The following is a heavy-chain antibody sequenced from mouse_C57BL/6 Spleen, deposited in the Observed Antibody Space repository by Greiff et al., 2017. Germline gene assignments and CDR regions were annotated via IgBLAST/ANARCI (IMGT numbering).Heavy chain of an antibody. Sequence: VQLQQSGAELARPGASVKLSCKASGYTFTSYGISWVKQRTGQGLEWIGEIYPRSGNTYYNEKFKGKATLTADKSSSTAYMELRSLTSEDSAVYFCAPNYYGSSYGAMDYWGQGTSVTVSS. CDR3: APNYYGSSYGAMDY. D-gene: IGHD1-1*01. V-gene: IGHV1-81*01. J-gene: IGHJ4*01. CDR2: IYPRSGNT. CDR1: GYTFTSYG.